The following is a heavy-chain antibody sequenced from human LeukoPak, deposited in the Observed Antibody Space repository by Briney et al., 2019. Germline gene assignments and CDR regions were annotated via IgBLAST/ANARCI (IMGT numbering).Heavy chain of an antibody. CDR3: ARLEKTYYYDSSGYYFDY. Sequence: PSETLSLTCTVSGGSISSYYWSWIRQPPGKGLEWIGYIYYSGSTNYNPSLKSRVTISVDTSKSQFSLKLSSVTAADTAVYYCARLEKTYYYDSSGYYFDYWGQGTLVTVSS. D-gene: IGHD3-22*01. CDR1: GGSISSYY. J-gene: IGHJ4*02. V-gene: IGHV4-59*01. CDR2: IYYSGST.